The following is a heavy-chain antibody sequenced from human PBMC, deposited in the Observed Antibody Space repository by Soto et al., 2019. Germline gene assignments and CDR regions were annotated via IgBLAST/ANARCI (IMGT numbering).Heavy chain of an antibody. Sequence: SETLSLTCTFSGGSISSYYWSWMRQPPGKELEWIGYNYYSGSTNYNPSHKSRVTISVDTSKNQFSLKLSSVTAADTALYYCARTEWGAAGTIWFDPWGQGTLVTSPQ. V-gene: IGHV4-59*01. J-gene: IGHJ5*02. D-gene: IGHD6-13*01. CDR2: NYYSGST. CDR1: GGSISSYY. CDR3: ARTEWGAAGTIWFDP.